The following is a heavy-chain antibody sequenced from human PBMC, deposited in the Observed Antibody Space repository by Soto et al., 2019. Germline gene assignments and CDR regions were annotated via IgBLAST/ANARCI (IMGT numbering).Heavy chain of an antibody. CDR1: GGSISSSNW. CDR2: IYHSGST. D-gene: IGHD3-9*01. V-gene: IGHV4-4*02. Sequence: SETLSLTCAVSGGSISSSNWWSWVRQPPGKGLEWIGEIYHSGSTNYNPSLKSRVTISVDKSKNQFSLKLSSVTAADTAVYYCARDRRGHILTGYYYYYYYGMDVWGQGTTVTVSS. CDR3: ARDRRGHILTGYYYYYYYGMDV. J-gene: IGHJ6*02.